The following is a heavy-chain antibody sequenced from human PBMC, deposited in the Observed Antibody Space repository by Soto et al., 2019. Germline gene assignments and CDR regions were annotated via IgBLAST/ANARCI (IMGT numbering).Heavy chain of an antibody. J-gene: IGHJ4*02. CDR1: GSTFSSYA. CDR2: ISGSGSST. Sequence: GGSLRLSCVASGSTFSSYAMSWVRQAPGKGLEWVSAISGSGSSTYYADSVKGRFTISRDNSKNTLYLQMNSLRAGDTAVYYCAKAPRWTGTSRYWGQGALVTVSS. V-gene: IGHV3-23*01. D-gene: IGHD1-7*01. CDR3: AKAPRWTGTSRY.